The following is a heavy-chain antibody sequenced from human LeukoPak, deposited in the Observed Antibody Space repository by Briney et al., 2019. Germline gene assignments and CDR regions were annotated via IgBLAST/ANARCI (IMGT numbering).Heavy chain of an antibody. CDR1: GGSISSYY. J-gene: IGHJ4*02. V-gene: IGHV4-39*07. Sequence: SETLSLTCTVSGGSISSYYWGWIRQPPGKGLEWIGSIYYSGSTYYNPSLKSRVTLSVDTSKNQFSLKLSSVTAADTAVYYCARDHPVVATFDYWGQGTLVTVSS. CDR3: ARDHPVVATFDY. CDR2: IYYSGST. D-gene: IGHD2-15*01.